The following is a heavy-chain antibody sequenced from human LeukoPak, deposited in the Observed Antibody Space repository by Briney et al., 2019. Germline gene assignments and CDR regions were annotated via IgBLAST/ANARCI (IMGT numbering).Heavy chain of an antibody. CDR3: ARGGATTFGLWGNAFDI. V-gene: IGHV3-7*01. J-gene: IGHJ3*02. CDR1: GFTFNDYW. Sequence: GGSLRLSCAATGFTFNDYWMTWVRQAPAKGLEWVANIKQDGSEKYYVDSVKGRFTISRDNAKNSLYLQMNSLRAEDTVVYFCARGGATTFGLWGNAFDIWGQGTMVTVSS. D-gene: IGHD3-3*01. CDR2: IKQDGSEK.